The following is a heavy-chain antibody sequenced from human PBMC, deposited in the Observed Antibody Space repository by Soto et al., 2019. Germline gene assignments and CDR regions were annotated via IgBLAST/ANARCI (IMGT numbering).Heavy chain of an antibody. J-gene: IGHJ4*02. V-gene: IGHV1-18*01. CDR2: ISAYNDKT. Sequence: QVQLVQSGAEVKKRGASVKVSCKTSGYPITSYGINWVRQAPEQGPEWMGWISAYNDKTSYTQKCQGRVTMTTDTSTSTAYMELRSLRSDDTAVYYCARDRLIAVTGLLRNWGQGTLVTVFS. D-gene: IGHD6-19*01. CDR3: ARDRLIAVTGLLRN. CDR1: GYPITSYG.